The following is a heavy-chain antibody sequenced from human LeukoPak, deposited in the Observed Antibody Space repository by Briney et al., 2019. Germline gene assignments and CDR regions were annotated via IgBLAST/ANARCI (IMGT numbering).Heavy chain of an antibody. D-gene: IGHD5-24*01. CDR3: AKVAVEMATMFYFDY. J-gene: IGHJ4*02. Sequence: GVSLRLSCAASGVTFSSYGMRWLRQAPGKGLEWVAVIWYDGSNKYYADSVKGRFTISRDNSKNTLYLQMNSLRAEDTAVYYCAKVAVEMATMFYFDYWGQGTLVTVSS. CDR2: IWYDGSNK. CDR1: GVTFSSYG. V-gene: IGHV3-33*06.